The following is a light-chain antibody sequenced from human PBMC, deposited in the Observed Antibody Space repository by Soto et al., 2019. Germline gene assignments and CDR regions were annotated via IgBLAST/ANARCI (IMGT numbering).Light chain of an antibody. V-gene: IGKV3-11*01. CDR1: QSIGNS. CDR3: RQRYNWPLT. CDR2: DAF. J-gene: IGKJ4*01. Sequence: TVLTQSPATLSLSPGERATLSCKASQSIGNSLGWFQQKPGQAPRLLIDDAFNRATGIPARFTGSGSGSDFILTISSLEPEDFGVYYCRQRYNWPLTFGGGTKVEIK.